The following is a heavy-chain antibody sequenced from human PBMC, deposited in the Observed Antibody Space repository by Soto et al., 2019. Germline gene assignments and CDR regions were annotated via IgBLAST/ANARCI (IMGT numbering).Heavy chain of an antibody. V-gene: IGHV3-23*01. J-gene: IGHJ6*02. D-gene: IGHD1-1*01. CDR2: ISGSGGSI. CDR3: VKGYWKGDV. CDR1: GFTFSTYA. Sequence: EVQLLESGGGLVQPGGSLRLSCAASGFTFSTYAMNWVRQAPGNGLEWLSAISGSGGSIHYADSVKGRFTISRDNSKNTLYLQMNSRRDEDTAVYHCVKGYWKGDVWGQGTTVTVSS.